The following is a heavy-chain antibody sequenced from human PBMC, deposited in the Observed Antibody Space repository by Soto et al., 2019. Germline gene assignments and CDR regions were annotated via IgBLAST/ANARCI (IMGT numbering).Heavy chain of an antibody. CDR2: NYHSGTT. CDR1: GVTISTYY. Sequence: SETLSLTCAVSGVTISTYYWSWIRQPPGKGLERIGYNYHSGTTNYNPSLKSRVTISVDTSKNQFSLRLTSVTAADTAIYYCVREAYIGYGHAIDHWGQGTLVTVSS. V-gene: IGHV4-59*01. J-gene: IGHJ4*02. CDR3: VREAYIGYGHAIDH. D-gene: IGHD5-12*01.